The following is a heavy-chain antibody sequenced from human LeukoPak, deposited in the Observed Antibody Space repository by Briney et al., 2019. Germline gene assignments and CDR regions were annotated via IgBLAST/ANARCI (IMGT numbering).Heavy chain of an antibody. CDR2: SRSKTNRYTT. J-gene: IGHJ6*03. Sequence: GRSLRLSCTASGFTFGDYAMSWFRQAPGKGLEWVGRSRSKTNRYTTQYAASVKGRFTISRDDSKNSLYLQMNSLKTEDTAVYYCTRASGIAVAGTLHYYMDVWGKGTTVTVSS. CDR1: GFTFGDYA. V-gene: IGHV3-72*01. CDR3: TRASGIAVAGTLHYYMDV. D-gene: IGHD6-19*01.